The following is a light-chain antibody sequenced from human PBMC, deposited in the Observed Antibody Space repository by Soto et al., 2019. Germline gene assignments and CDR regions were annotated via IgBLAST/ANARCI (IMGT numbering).Light chain of an antibody. CDR2: DIS. CDR1: QSVSSN. V-gene: IGKV3D-15*01. J-gene: IGKJ4*01. CDR3: QQYNDWPLP. Sequence: EIVMTQSPATLSVSPGERATLSCRASQSVSSNLAWYQQKPGQAPSLLIYDISARATGIPTRFSGSGSGTEFPLTIGSLQSEDFAVYYCQQYNDWPLPFGGGTKVEI.